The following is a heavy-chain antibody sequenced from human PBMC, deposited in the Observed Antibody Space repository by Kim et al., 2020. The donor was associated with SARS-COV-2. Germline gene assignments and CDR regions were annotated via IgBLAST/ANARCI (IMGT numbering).Heavy chain of an antibody. Sequence: YASSRKARFPISRDNSKNTLYGQMNSLRAEDTAVYYCAKVVTTIRNGMDVWGQGTTVTVSS. CDR3: AKVVTTIRNGMDV. J-gene: IGHJ6*02. V-gene: IGHV3-30*02. D-gene: IGHD4-17*01.